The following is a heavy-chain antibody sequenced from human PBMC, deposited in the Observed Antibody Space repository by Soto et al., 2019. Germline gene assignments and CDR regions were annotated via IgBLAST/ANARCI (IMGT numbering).Heavy chain of an antibody. CDR3: ASSWDYDSSGSIDAFDI. J-gene: IGHJ3*02. D-gene: IGHD3-22*01. CDR1: GGTFSSYA. CDR2: IIPIFGTA. V-gene: IGHV1-69*01. Sequence: QVQLVQSGAEVQKPGSSVKVSCKASGGTFSSYAISWVRQAPGQGLEWMGGIIPIFGTANYAQKFQGRVTITADESTSTAYMELCSLRSEDTAVYYCASSWDYDSSGSIDAFDIWGQGTMVTVSS.